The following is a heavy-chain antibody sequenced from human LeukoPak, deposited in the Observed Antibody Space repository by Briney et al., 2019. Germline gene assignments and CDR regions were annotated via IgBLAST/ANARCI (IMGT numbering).Heavy chain of an antibody. CDR1: GYTFSTYA. J-gene: IGHJ4*02. Sequence: GASVKVSCKASGYTFSTYALNWVRQAPGRGLEWMGWINTNTGNPTYAQGFTGRFVFSLDTSVSTAYLQISSLKTEDTAVYYCARDPAYSSSWYVDYWGQGALVTVSS. CDR2: INTNTGNP. V-gene: IGHV7-4-1*02. CDR3: ARDPAYSSSWYVDY. D-gene: IGHD6-13*01.